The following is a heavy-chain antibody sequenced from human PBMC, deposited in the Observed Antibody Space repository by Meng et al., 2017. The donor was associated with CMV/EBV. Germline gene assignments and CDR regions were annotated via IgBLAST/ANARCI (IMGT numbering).Heavy chain of an antibody. D-gene: IGHD2-2*02. V-gene: IGHV3-30*04. CDR1: GFTFSSYA. Sequence: GESLKISCAASGFTFSSYAMHWVRQAPGKGLEWVAVISYDGSNKYHADPVKGRFTISRDNSKNTLYLQMNSLRAEDTAVYYCARDLRYCSSTSCYTIHYYYGMDVWGQGTTVTVSS. CDR2: ISYDGSNK. CDR3: ARDLRYCSSTSCYTIHYYYGMDV. J-gene: IGHJ6*02.